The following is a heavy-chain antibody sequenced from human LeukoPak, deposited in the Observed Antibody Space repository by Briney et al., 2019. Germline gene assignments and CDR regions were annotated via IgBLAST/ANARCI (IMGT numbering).Heavy chain of an antibody. CDR2: ISAYNGNT. Sequence: GASVKVSCKASGYTFTSYDINWVRQATGQGLEWMGWISAYNGNTNYAQKLQGRVTMTTDTSTSTAYMELRSLRSDDTAVYYCARDSAWLSSWYAEYFQHWGQGTLVTVSS. D-gene: IGHD6-13*01. V-gene: IGHV1-18*01. J-gene: IGHJ1*01. CDR1: GYTFTSYD. CDR3: ARDSAWLSSWYAEYFQH.